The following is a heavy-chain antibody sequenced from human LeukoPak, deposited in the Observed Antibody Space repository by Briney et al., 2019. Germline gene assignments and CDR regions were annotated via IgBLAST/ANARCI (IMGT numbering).Heavy chain of an antibody. CDR2: IYYSGST. D-gene: IGHD6-13*01. V-gene: IGHV4-39*01. Sequence: QPSETLSLTCTVSGGSISSSSYYWGWIRQPPGRGLECIGSIYYSGSTYYNPSLKSRVTISVDTSKNQFSLKLSSVTAADTAVYYCATQSKIAPGNDYWGQGTLVTVSS. CDR1: GGSISSSSYY. J-gene: IGHJ4*02. CDR3: ATQSKIAPGNDY.